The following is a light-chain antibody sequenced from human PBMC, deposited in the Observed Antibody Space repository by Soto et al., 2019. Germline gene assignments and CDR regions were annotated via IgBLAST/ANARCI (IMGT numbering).Light chain of an antibody. CDR3: QQSYSTPRT. Sequence: DIQMTQSPSSLSASVGARVTITCRASQTISRNLNWYQQKPGKAPKLLIYAASSLQSGVPSSFSGTDSRTDFTPTLISLQPEEFANYYCQQSYSTPRTFGQWTKLEIK. J-gene: IGKJ2*01. CDR1: QTISRN. CDR2: AAS. V-gene: IGKV1-39*01.